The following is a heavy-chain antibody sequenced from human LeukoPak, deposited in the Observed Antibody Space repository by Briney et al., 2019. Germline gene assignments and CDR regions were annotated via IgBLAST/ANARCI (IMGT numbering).Heavy chain of an antibody. Sequence: SETLSLTCTVSGGSISSYYWSWIRQPPGKGLEWIGYIYYSGSTNYNPSLKSRVTISVDTSKNQFSLKLSSVTAADTAVYYCTRGAAAAAHRAFDIWGQGTMVTVSS. V-gene: IGHV4-59*01. CDR1: GGSISSYY. D-gene: IGHD6-13*01. CDR3: TRGAAAAAHRAFDI. J-gene: IGHJ3*02. CDR2: IYYSGST.